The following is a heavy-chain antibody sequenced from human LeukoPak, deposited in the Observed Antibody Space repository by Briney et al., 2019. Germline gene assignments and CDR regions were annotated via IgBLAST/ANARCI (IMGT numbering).Heavy chain of an antibody. V-gene: IGHV3-30-3*01. Sequence: GGSLRLSCAASGFTFSSYAMHWVRQAPGKGLEWVAVISYDGSNKYYADSVKGRFTISRDNSKNTLYLQMNSLRAEDTAVHYCARDSGSLPPYFDYWGQGTLVTVSS. D-gene: IGHD1-26*01. CDR2: ISYDGSNK. CDR1: GFTFSSYA. J-gene: IGHJ4*02. CDR3: ARDSGSLPPYFDY.